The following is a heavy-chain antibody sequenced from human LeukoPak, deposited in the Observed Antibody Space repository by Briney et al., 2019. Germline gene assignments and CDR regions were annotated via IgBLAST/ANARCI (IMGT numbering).Heavy chain of an antibody. CDR1: GFTFSTYG. V-gene: IGHV3-30*02. CDR3: ARDPDY. Sequence: GGSLRLSCAASGFTFSTYGLHWVRQAPGKGLEWVAFIRDDGSNTYYADSVKGRFTISRDNAKDSLYLQMNSLRAEDTAVYYCARDPDYWGQGTLVTVSS. CDR2: IRDDGSNT. J-gene: IGHJ4*02.